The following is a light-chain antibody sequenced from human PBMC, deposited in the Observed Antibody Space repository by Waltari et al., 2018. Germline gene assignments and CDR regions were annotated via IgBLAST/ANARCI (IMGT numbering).Light chain of an antibody. Sequence: QSALTQPASVSGSPGQSITISCTGTSSDVGGYNFVSWYQQHPGKAPKLIISEVSNRPSGVAARFPGSKSGTTASLTISGLQAEDEADYHCCSYTSSSTWVFGGGTELTVL. CDR3: CSYTSSSTWV. CDR2: EVS. CDR1: SSDVGGYNF. V-gene: IGLV2-14*01. J-gene: IGLJ3*02.